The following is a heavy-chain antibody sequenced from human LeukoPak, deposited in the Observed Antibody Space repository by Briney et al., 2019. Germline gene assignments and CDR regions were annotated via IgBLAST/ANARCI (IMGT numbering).Heavy chain of an antibody. D-gene: IGHD3-10*01. CDR3: ARVRFGDPFDY. CDR2: MNPNSGNT. V-gene: IGHV1-8*01. J-gene: IGHJ4*02. Sequence: ASVKVSCKASGYTFTSYDINWVRQATGQGLEWMGWMNPNSGNTGYAQKFQGRVTMTRDTSTSTVYMELSSLRSEDTAVYYCARVRFGDPFDYWGQGTLVTVSS. CDR1: GYTFTSYD.